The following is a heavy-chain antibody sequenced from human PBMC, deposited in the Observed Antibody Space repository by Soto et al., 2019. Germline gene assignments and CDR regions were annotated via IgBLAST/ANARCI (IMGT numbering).Heavy chain of an antibody. V-gene: IGHV3-43*02. Sequence: GGSLRLSCAASGFTFDDYAMHWVRQAPGKGLEWVSNISGDGGSTVYADSVKGRITISRDNSKNSLYLQMNSLRTEDTALYYRAKDIRVVTDMGAIDIWGQGTMVTVSS. J-gene: IGHJ3*02. D-gene: IGHD2-21*02. CDR2: ISGDGGST. CDR3: AKDIRVVTDMGAIDI. CDR1: GFTFDDYA.